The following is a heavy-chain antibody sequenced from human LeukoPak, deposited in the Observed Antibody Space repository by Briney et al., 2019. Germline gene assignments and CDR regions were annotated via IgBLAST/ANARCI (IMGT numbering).Heavy chain of an antibody. D-gene: IGHD3-10*01. Sequence: GGSLRLSGACSGFIFNSYAMSWVRQAPGNGLDWVSSISASGGSTYYADSVKGGFTISRDNSRNTLHVQMSSLRVEDTAVYYCVKDSSSGSYFDYGGEGPLVTVSS. J-gene: IGHJ4*02. V-gene: IGHV3-23*01. CDR2: ISASGGST. CDR1: GFIFNSYA. CDR3: VKDSSSGSYFDY.